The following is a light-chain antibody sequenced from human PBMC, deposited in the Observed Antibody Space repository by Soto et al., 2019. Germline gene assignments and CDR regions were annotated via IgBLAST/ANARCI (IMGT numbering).Light chain of an antibody. J-gene: IGLJ2*01. CDR3: AAWDGSLNNVL. CDR2: CDN. V-gene: IGLV1-44*01. Sequence: QAVVTQPPSASGTPRQRVTISCSGSGSSIGTNTVNWYRQLPGTAPKLLIYCDNQRPSGVPDRFSGSKSGTSAALAISGLQSEDEADYYCAAWDGSLNNVLFGGGTKLTVL. CDR1: GSSIGTNT.